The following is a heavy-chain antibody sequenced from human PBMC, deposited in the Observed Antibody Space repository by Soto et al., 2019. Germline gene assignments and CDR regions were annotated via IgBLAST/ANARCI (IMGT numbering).Heavy chain of an antibody. CDR2: INHSGST. Sequence: QVQLQQWGAGLLKPSETLSLTCAVYGGSFSGYYWSWIRQPPGKGLEWIGEINHSGSTNYNPSLKSRFTISVDTSKNQFSLKLSSVTAADTAVYYCARGGIAVAGTHYWGQGTLVTVSS. CDR3: ARGGIAVAGTHY. V-gene: IGHV4-34*01. D-gene: IGHD6-19*01. CDR1: GGSFSGYY. J-gene: IGHJ4*02.